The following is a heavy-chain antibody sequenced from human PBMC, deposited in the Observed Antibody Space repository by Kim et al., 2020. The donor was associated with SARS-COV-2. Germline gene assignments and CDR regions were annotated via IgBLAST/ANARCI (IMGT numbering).Heavy chain of an antibody. CDR3: ARALGEPFDY. D-gene: IGHD3-16*01. Sequence: SETLSLTCAVYGGSFSGYYWSWIRQPPGKGLEWIGEINHSGSTNYNPSLKSRVTISVDTSKNQFSLKLSSVTAADTAVYYCARALGEPFDYWGQGTLVTVSS. J-gene: IGHJ4*02. CDR1: GGSFSGYY. V-gene: IGHV4-34*01. CDR2: INHSGST.